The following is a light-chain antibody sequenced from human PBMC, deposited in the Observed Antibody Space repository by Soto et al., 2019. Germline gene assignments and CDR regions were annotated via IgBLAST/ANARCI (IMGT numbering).Light chain of an antibody. CDR1: SSNIGSYP. V-gene: IGLV1-44*01. J-gene: IGLJ2*01. CDR2: SNN. Sequence: QSVLTQPPSASGTPGQRVTISCSGSSSNIGSYPVNWYQQLPGTAPKVLIYSNNQRPSGVPDRFSGSRSGTSASLAISGLQSEDEADYYCAAWDDSLSGPVFGGGTKVTVL. CDR3: AAWDDSLSGPV.